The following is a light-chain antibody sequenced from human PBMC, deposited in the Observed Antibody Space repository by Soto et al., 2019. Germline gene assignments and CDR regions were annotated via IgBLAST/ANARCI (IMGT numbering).Light chain of an antibody. CDR2: DVT. CDR1: SSDIGGYNY. CDR3: SSYTSSTTLSI. Sequence: QSALTQPASVSGSPGQSITISCTGTSSDIGGYNYVSWYQQHPDNAPKLIIYDVTNRPSGVSNRFSGSKSGDTASLTISGLLAEDEADYYCSSYTSSTTLSIFGGGTKLTVL. J-gene: IGLJ2*01. V-gene: IGLV2-14*01.